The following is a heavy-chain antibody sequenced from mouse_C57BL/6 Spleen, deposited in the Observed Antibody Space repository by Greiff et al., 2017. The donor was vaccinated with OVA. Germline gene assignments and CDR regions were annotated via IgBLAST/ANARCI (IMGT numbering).Heavy chain of an antibody. D-gene: IGHD1-1*01. CDR2: IYTGNSDT. Sequence: VQLQQSGTVLARPGASVKMSCKTSGYTFTSYWMHWVKQRPGQGLEWIGAIYTGNSDTSYNQKFKGKAKLTAVTSASTAYMELSSLTNEDSAVYYCTPLLYYYGNDYAMDYWGQGTSVTVSS. J-gene: IGHJ4*01. CDR1: GYTFTSYW. V-gene: IGHV1-5*01. CDR3: TPLLYYYGNDYAMDY.